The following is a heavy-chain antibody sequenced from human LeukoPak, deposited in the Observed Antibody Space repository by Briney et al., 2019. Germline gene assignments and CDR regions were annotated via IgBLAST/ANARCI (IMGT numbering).Heavy chain of an antibody. Sequence: GGSLRLSCAASGFTFSSYWMSWVRQAPGRGLEWVATIRQDGSQKYYLDSVKGRFTISRDNAKNSLYLQMNSLRAEDTAVYYCARESDHSVSQVDFDLWGQGTMVTVSS. J-gene: IGHJ3*01. V-gene: IGHV3-7*01. D-gene: IGHD1-14*01. CDR1: GFTFSSYW. CDR3: ARESDHSVSQVDFDL. CDR2: IRQDGSQK.